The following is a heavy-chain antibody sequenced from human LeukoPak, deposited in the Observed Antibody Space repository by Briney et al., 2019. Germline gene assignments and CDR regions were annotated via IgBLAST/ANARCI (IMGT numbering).Heavy chain of an antibody. D-gene: IGHD6-13*01. V-gene: IGHV3-48*01. Sequence: GGSLRLSCAASGFTFSSCSMNWVRQAPGKGLEWVSYISSSSSTIYYADTVKGRFTISRDNAKNSLYLQMNSLRAEDTAVYYCARDRRRPAQQLGRHDAFDIWGQGTMVTVSS. CDR3: ARDRRRPAQQLGRHDAFDI. CDR2: ISSSSSTI. J-gene: IGHJ3*02. CDR1: GFTFSSCS.